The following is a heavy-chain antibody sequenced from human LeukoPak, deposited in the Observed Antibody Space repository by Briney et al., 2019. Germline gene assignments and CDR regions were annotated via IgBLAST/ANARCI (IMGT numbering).Heavy chain of an antibody. CDR1: GYTFTGYY. CDR3: ARDLRYYGSGSYRY. V-gene: IGHV1-2*06. CDR2: INPNSGGT. D-gene: IGHD3-10*01. Sequence: ASVKVSCKASGYTFTGYYMHWVRQAPAQGLEWMGRINPNSGGTNYAQKFQGRVTMTRDTSISTAYMELSRLRSDDTAVYYCARDLRYYGSGSYRYWGQGNLVTVSS. J-gene: IGHJ4*02.